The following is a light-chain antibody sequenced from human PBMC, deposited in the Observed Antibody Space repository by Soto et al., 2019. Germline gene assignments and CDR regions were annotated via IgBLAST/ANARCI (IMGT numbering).Light chain of an antibody. CDR3: QSYDTSPV. CDR2: DNT. V-gene: IGLV1-40*01. Sequence: QSVLTRPPSVSGAAGQRVTISCTGSRSNLGANYAVHWYQQLPGTAPKLLIYDNTKRPSGVPDRFSGSKSGTSASLAITGLQAEDEAYYFCQSYDTSPVFGGGTKVTVL. CDR1: RSNLGANYA. J-gene: IGLJ2*01.